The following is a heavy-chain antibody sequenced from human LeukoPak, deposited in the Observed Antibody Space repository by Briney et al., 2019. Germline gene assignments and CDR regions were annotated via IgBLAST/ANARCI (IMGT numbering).Heavy chain of an antibody. V-gene: IGHV3-23*01. J-gene: IGHJ4*02. D-gene: IGHD3-10*01. CDR2: IPGSGGST. CDR1: GFTFDNFA. Sequence: GSLRLSCAPSGFTFDNFAMTWVRQAPGKGPEWVSEIPGSGGSTYYADSVKGRFTISRDNSKNTLYLQMNSLRAEDTAIYYCARELFDFDYWGQGTLVTVSS. CDR3: ARELFDFDY.